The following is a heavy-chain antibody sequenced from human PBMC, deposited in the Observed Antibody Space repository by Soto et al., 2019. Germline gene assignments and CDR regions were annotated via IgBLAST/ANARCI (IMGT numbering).Heavy chain of an antibody. Sequence: GGSLRLSCAASGFTFSSYAMSWVRQAPGKGLEWVSAISGSGGSTYYADSVKGRFTISRDNSKNTLYLQMNSLRAEDTAVYYCANKPPGYSSSWSDYWGQGTLVTVSS. J-gene: IGHJ4*02. D-gene: IGHD6-13*01. CDR1: GFTFSSYA. CDR3: ANKPPGYSSSWSDY. V-gene: IGHV3-23*01. CDR2: ISGSGGST.